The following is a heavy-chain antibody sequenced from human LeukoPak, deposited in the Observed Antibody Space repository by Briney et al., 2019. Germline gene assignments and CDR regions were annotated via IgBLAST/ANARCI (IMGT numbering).Heavy chain of an antibody. D-gene: IGHD1-1*01. J-gene: IGHJ3*02. CDR3: ARDPKWRATTGTTAAFDI. V-gene: IGHV4-34*01. CDR1: GGSFSGYY. CDR2: INHSGST. Sequence: SETLSPTCAVYGGSFSGYYWSWIRQPPGKGLEWIGEINHSGSTNYNPSLKSRVTISLDTSGNQLSLKLTSVTAADTAVYYCARDPKWRATTGTTAAFDIWGQGTMVTVSS.